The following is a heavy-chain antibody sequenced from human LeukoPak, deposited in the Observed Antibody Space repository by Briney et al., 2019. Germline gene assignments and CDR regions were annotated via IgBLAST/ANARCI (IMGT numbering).Heavy chain of an antibody. CDR3: AREVERFGEFDC. V-gene: IGHV3-30*04. Sequence: GRSLRLSCAASGFTFSSYAMHWVRQAPGKGLEWVAVISYDGSNKYYADSVKGRFTISRDNSKNTLYLQMNSLRAEDTAVYYCAREVERFGEFDCWGQGTLVTVSS. CDR1: GFTFSSYA. D-gene: IGHD3-10*01. J-gene: IGHJ4*02. CDR2: ISYDGSNK.